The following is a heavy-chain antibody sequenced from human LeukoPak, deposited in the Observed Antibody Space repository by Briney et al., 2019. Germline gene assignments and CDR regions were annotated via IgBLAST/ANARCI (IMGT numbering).Heavy chain of an antibody. Sequence: GGSLRLSCAASGFTFNSYAMSWVRQAPGKGLEWVSFIRSDGGSTLYADSVKGRFTISRDNSKNTLYAEMTSLRAEDTAVYYCATLASGYSSPFDYWGQGTLVTVSS. CDR2: IRSDGGST. J-gene: IGHJ4*02. CDR3: ATLASGYSSPFDY. V-gene: IGHV3-23*01. CDR1: GFTFNSYA. D-gene: IGHD6-13*01.